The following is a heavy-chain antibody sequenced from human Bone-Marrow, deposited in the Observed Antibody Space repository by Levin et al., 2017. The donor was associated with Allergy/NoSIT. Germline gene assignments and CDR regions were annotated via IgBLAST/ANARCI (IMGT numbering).Heavy chain of an antibody. CDR3: AKDIELGDIVEVPALDY. Sequence: HPGGSLRLSCAASGFIFDDYAMHWVRQVPGKGLEWVAGISWNSETIGYADSVKGRFTISRDNAKNSLYLQMSSLRAEDTALYYCAKDIELGDIVEVPALDYWGQGTLVTVSS. D-gene: IGHD2-2*01. CDR1: GFIFDDYA. J-gene: IGHJ4*02. V-gene: IGHV3-9*01. CDR2: ISWNSETI.